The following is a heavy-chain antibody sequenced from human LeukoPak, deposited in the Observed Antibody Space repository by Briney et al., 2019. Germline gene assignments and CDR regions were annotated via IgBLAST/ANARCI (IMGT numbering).Heavy chain of an antibody. V-gene: IGHV1-2*02. J-gene: IGHJ6*02. CDR2: INPNSGGT. CDR3: AREGEDDFYNGIDV. CDR1: GYTFTGYY. D-gene: IGHD1-26*01. Sequence: GASVKVSCKASGYTFTGYYMHWVRQAPGQGLEWMGWINPNSGGTNYAQKFQGRVTMTRDTSISTAYMELSRLRSDDTAVYYCAREGEDDFYNGIDVWGQGTTVTVSS.